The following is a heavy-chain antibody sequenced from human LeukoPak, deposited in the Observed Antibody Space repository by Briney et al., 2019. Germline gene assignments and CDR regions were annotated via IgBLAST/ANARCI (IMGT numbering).Heavy chain of an antibody. J-gene: IGHJ5*02. CDR1: GYTFTSYY. CDR3: AREAVGATNDNWFDP. V-gene: IGHV1-46*01. CDR2: INPSGGST. Sequence: ASVKVSCKASGYTFTSYYMHWVRQAPGQGLEWMGIINPSGGSTSYAQKFQGRVTMTRDTSTSTAYMELSSLRSEDTAVYYCAREAVGATNDNWFDPWGQGTLVNGS. D-gene: IGHD1-26*01.